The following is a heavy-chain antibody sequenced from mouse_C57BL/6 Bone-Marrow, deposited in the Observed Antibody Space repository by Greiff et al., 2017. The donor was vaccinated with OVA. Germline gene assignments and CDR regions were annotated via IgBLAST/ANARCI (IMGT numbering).Heavy chain of an antibody. CDR1: GFSLTSYG. V-gene: IGHV2-2*01. CDR3: ARMGPYYGNYGYAMDY. J-gene: IGHJ4*01. CDR2: IWSGGST. Sequence: VKLVESGPGLVQPSQSLSITCTVSGFSLTSYGVHWVRQSPGKGLEWLGVIWSGGSTDYNAAFISRLSISKDNSKSQVFFKMNSLQADDTAIYYCARMGPYYGNYGYAMDYWGQGTSVTVSS. D-gene: IGHD2-10*01.